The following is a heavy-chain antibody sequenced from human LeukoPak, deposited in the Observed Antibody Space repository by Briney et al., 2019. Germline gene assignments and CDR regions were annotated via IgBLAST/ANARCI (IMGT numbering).Heavy chain of an antibody. J-gene: IGHJ1*01. CDR3: ARDRRYDFWSGPIPFQH. Sequence: SETLSLTCTVSGHSISSGYYWGWIRQPPGKGLEWIGSIYHSGGTYYNPSLKSRVTISVDTSKNQFSLKLSSVTAADTAVYYCARDRRYDFWSGPIPFQHWGQGTLVTVSS. V-gene: IGHV4-38-2*02. CDR1: GHSISSGYY. CDR2: IYHSGGT. D-gene: IGHD3-3*01.